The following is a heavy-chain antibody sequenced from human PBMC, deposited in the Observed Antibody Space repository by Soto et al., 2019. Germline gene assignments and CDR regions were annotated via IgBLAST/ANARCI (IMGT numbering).Heavy chain of an antibody. CDR3: SRKEGGIFCSGGSCYPHDAFDI. V-gene: IGHV4-39*01. J-gene: IGHJ3*02. Sequence: PSETLSLTCTVSGGSISSSSYYWGWIRQPPGKGLEWIGSIYYSGSTYYNPSLKSRVTISVDTSKNKFSLKLSSVTAADTAVYYCSRKEGGIFCSGGSCYPHDAFDIWGQGTMVTVSS. CDR1: GGSISSSSYY. CDR2: IYYSGST. D-gene: IGHD2-15*01.